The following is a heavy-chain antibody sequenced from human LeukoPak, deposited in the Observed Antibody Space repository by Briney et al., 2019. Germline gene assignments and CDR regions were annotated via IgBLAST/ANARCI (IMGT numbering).Heavy chain of an antibody. Sequence: TGGSLRLSCAVSGFTISSHGMHWVRQAPGKGPEWVAMIAYHGNTEYYGDSVKGRFTISRDSSKNTLYLQMDSLRAEDTAVYHCAKDWGSGGWYNYFDPWGQGTLVTVSS. CDR1: GFTISSHG. V-gene: IGHV3-30*18. CDR3: AKDWGSGGWYNYFDP. J-gene: IGHJ5*02. CDR2: IAYHGNTE. D-gene: IGHD6-19*01.